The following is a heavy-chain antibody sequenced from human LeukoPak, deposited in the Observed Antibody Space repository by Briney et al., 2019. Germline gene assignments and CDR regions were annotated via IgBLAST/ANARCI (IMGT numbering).Heavy chain of an antibody. V-gene: IGHV3-23*01. J-gene: IGHJ2*01. CDR1: GFMLSNHA. D-gene: IGHD3-10*01. CDR2: TSGSGAMT. Sequence: GGSLTLSCAASGFMLSNHAMIWVRQAAGKWLEWVSSTSGSGAMTNYANSVKDPFTISRENAKNSTYLQMNSLRARDPAVYFRAREDASGFDLWGRGTLVTVSP. CDR3: AREDASGFDL.